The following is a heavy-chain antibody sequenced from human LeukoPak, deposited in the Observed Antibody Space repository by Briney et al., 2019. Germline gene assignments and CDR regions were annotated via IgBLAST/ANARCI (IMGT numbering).Heavy chain of an antibody. J-gene: IGHJ4*02. CDR3: ARAGRGYCSGGSCQRPYYFDY. Sequence: ASVKVSCKASGYTFTSYDINWVRQATGQGLEWMGWMNPNSGNTGYAQKFQGRVTMTRNTSISTAYMELSSLRSEDTAVYYCARAGRGYCSGGSCQRPYYFDYWGQGTLVTVSS. D-gene: IGHD2-15*01. CDR2: MNPNSGNT. CDR1: GYTFTSYD. V-gene: IGHV1-8*01.